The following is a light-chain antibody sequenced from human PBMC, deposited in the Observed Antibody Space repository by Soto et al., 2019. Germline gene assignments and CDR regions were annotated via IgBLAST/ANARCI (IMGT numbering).Light chain of an antibody. V-gene: IGKV1-5*01. CDR1: QSISGW. J-gene: IGKJ1*01. CDR3: HQYDSYSWT. CDR2: DAS. Sequence: DIQMTQSPSTLSASVGDRVTITCRASQSISGWLAWYQQKPGEAPKILIYDASSLESGVPSRFSGSGSGTEFTLTISSLQPDDFATYYCHQYDSYSWTFGQGTKVEIK.